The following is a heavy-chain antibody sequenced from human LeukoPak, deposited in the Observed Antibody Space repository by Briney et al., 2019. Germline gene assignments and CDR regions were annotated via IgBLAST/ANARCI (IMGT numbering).Heavy chain of an antibody. CDR3: ARGRTDRAFDY. Sequence: PGGSLRLSCAASGFTFSSYGMHWVRQAPGNGLEWVAVIWYDGSNKYYADSVKGRFTISRDNSKNTLYLQMNSLRAEDTAVYYCARGRTDRAFDYWGQGTLVTVSS. D-gene: IGHD1-14*01. J-gene: IGHJ4*02. CDR1: GFTFSSYG. V-gene: IGHV3-33*01. CDR2: IWYDGSNK.